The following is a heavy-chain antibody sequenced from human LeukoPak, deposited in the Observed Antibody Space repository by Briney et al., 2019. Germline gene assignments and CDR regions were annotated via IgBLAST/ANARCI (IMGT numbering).Heavy chain of an antibody. CDR2: ISVSGGST. J-gene: IGHJ4*02. CDR1: GFTFSNYA. Sequence: PGGSLRFSCAAYGFTFSNYAMSWVRQAPGKGLEWVSTISVSGGSTFYPDSVKGRFTISRDNSKNTLYLQMHSLRAEDTAVYYCAKVASGSYLDYFDYCGQGTLVTVSS. D-gene: IGHD3-3*01. V-gene: IGHV3-23*01. CDR3: AKVASGSYLDYFDY.